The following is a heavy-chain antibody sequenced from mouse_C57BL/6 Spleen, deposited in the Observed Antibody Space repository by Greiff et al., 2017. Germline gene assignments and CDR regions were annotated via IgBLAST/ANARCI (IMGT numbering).Heavy chain of an antibody. Sequence: QVQLQQSGAELVKPGASVKISCKASGYTFTDYYINWVKQRPGQGLEWIGKIGPGSGSTYYNGKFKGKATLTADKSSSTAYMQLSSLTSEDSAVYFCAFYYGSSAWFAYWGQGTLVTVSA. CDR3: AFYYGSSAWFAY. J-gene: IGHJ3*01. D-gene: IGHD1-1*01. V-gene: IGHV1-77*01. CDR2: IGPGSGST. CDR1: GYTFTDYY.